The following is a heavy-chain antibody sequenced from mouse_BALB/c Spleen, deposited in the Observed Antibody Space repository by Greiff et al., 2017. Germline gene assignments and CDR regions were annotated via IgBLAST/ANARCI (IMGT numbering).Heavy chain of an antibody. CDR3: AREDYGIYYFDY. J-gene: IGHJ2*01. CDR1: GYAFSSYW. Sequence: QVQLQQSGAELVRPGSSVKISCKASGYAFSSYWMNWVKQRPGQGLEWIGQIYPGDGDTNYNGKFKGKATLTADKSSSTAYMQLSSLTSEDSAVYFCAREDYGIYYFDYWGQGTTLTVSS. CDR2: IYPGDGDT. V-gene: IGHV1-80*01. D-gene: IGHD2-1*01.